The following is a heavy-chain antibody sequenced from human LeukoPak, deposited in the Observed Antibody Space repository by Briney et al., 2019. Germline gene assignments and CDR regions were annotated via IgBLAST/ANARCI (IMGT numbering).Heavy chain of an antibody. V-gene: IGHV1-2*02. Sequence: ASVKVSCKASGYTFTGYNMHWVRQAPGQGLEWMGWINPNSGGTNYAQKFQGRVTMTRDTSISTAYMELSRLRSDDTAMYHCARDMTMAGEVPQYWGQGTLVTVSS. CDR3: ARDMTMAGEVPQY. CDR1: GYTFTGYN. J-gene: IGHJ4*02. D-gene: IGHD6-19*01. CDR2: INPNSGGT.